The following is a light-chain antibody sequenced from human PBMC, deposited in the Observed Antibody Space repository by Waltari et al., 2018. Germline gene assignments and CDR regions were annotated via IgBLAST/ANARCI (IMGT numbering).Light chain of an antibody. CDR3: SSWTGSPV. V-gene: IGLV2-18*02. CDR1: NSDFGRYKR. CDR2: EVN. Sequence: QSALTQPPSVSGSPGPTVPIPCTGTNSDFGRYKRVSWYQKPPGTAPKLVIYEVNNRPSGVPDRFSGSKSGNTASLTISGLQAEDEADYYCSSWTGSPVFGGGTKLTVL. J-gene: IGLJ3*02.